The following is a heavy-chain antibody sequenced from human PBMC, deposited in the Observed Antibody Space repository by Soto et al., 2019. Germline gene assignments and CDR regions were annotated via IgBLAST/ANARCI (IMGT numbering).Heavy chain of an antibody. CDR1: GYTFTSYY. V-gene: IGHV1-46*01. Sequence: ASVKVSCKASGYTFTSYYIHWVRQAPGQGLEWMGIINPYSGNTSYAQKFQGRVTMTTDTSTSTVYMELRSLRSEDTAFYYCARRAYNHANPSSVDNWGQGTLVTVSS. CDR3: ARRAYNHANPSSVDN. CDR2: INPYSGNT. J-gene: IGHJ4*02. D-gene: IGHD3-16*01.